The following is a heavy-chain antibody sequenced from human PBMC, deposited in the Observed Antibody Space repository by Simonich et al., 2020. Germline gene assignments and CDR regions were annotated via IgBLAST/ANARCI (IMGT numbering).Heavy chain of an antibody. CDR1: GYTFTGYY. V-gene: IGHV1-2*02. CDR2: INPNSGGT. D-gene: IGHD6-6*01. J-gene: IGHJ6*03. Sequence: QVQLVQSGAEVKKPGASVKVSCKASGYTFTGYYMHWVRQAPGQGLEWMGWINPNSGGTNYAQKFKGRGTMTRDTSISTAYMELSRLRSDDTAVYYCARDRAARYYYYYYMDVWGKGTTVTVSS. CDR3: ARDRAARYYYYYYMDV.